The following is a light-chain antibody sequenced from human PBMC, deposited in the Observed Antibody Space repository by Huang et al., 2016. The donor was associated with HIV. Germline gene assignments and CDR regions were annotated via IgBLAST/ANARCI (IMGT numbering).Light chain of an antibody. CDR2: GAS. V-gene: IGKV3-15*01. CDR1: ESVSIN. CDR3: QQYNNWPYT. Sequence: EIVMTQSPDTLSVSPGARATLSCRASESVSINLAWYQQRPGQAPRLLIHGASNRAAGIPARFSGGGSGAEFTLTISSLQSEDFALYYCQQYNNWPYTFGQGTKLEIK. J-gene: IGKJ2*01.